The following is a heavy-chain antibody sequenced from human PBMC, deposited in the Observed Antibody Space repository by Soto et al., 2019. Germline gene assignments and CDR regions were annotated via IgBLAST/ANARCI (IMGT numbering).Heavy chain of an antibody. J-gene: IGHJ4*02. CDR1: GFTFNTYA. CDR3: ADGGEWSFNFVY. D-gene: IGHD3-3*01. CDR2: ISGGGDNT. V-gene: IGHV3-23*01. Sequence: EVQLLESGGGLVQPGGSLRLSCAASGFTFNTYAMSWVRQAPGKGLEWVSGISGGGDNTYYPDSVKGRFTISRDNFKNTLYLQMNNLRAEDTAVYYCADGGEWSFNFVYWGQGTLVTVSS.